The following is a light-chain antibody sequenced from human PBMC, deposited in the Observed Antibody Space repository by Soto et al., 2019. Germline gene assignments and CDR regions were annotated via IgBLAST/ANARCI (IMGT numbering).Light chain of an antibody. J-gene: IGLJ1*01. Sequence: QAVVTQPPSVSGAPGQRVTISCNGSSSSIGAGYDVHWYQQLPGTAPKLLIYGNSNRPSGVPDRFSGSKSGTSASLAITGLQAEDEADYYCQSYDSSLSGYVFGTGTKVTVL. V-gene: IGLV1-40*01. CDR2: GNS. CDR3: QSYDSSLSGYV. CDR1: SSSIGAGYD.